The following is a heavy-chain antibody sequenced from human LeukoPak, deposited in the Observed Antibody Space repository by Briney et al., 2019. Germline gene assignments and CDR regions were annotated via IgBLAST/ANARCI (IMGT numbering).Heavy chain of an antibody. CDR2: IRYDGSNK. V-gene: IGHV3-30*02. Sequence: HPGGSLRLSYAASGFTFSSYGMHWVRQAPGKGLEWVAFIRYDGSNKYYADSVKGRFTISRDNSKNTLYLQMNSLRAEDTAVYYCAKVVRGVINYYMDVWGKGTTVTVSS. CDR1: GFTFSSYG. CDR3: AKVVRGVINYYMDV. J-gene: IGHJ6*03. D-gene: IGHD3-10*01.